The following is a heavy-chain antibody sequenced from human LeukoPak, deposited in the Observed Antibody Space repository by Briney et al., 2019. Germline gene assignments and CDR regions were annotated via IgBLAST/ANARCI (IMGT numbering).Heavy chain of an antibody. J-gene: IGHJ4*02. CDR3: ARDQLFPRSDCYFDY. Sequence: PGGSLRLSCAASGFTFSSYGMHWVRQAPGKGLEWVAVISYDGSNKYYADSVKGRFTISRDNSKNTLYLQMNSLRAEDTAVYYCARDQLFPRSDCYFDYWGQGTLVTVSS. V-gene: IGHV3-33*05. D-gene: IGHD6-6*01. CDR1: GFTFSSYG. CDR2: ISYDGSNK.